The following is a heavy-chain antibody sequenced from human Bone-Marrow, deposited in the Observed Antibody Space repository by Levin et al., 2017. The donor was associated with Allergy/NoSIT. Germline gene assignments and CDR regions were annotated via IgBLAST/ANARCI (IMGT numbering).Heavy chain of an antibody. CDR3: STERTIGDKFA. J-gene: IGHJ5*02. Sequence: NTGGSLRLSCAVSGFTFNDGWMSWVRQAPGGGLEWVGRIKTKSEGGTTDYAAPVKGRFTISRDDSRNTLYLQMNSLKTDDTAVYYCSTERTIGDKFAWGQGTLVTVSS. D-gene: IGHD3-16*01. CDR2: IKTKSEGGTT. V-gene: IGHV3-15*01. CDR1: GFTFNDGW.